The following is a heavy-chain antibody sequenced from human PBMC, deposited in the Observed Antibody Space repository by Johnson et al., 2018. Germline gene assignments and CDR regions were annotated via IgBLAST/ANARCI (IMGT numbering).Heavy chain of an antibody. CDR1: GGSMTDYH. CDR2: IFYTGNT. Sequence: VQLVESGPGLVKXSETXSLXCTVSGGSMTDYHWSWIRQSPGKGLEWIGYIFYTGNTNYNPSLKSRVTLSADTSKNQFSLNLRPVTAADTAIYYCVRDYAFDIWGQGTMVTVSS. V-gene: IGHV4-59*01. CDR3: VRDYAFDI. J-gene: IGHJ3*02.